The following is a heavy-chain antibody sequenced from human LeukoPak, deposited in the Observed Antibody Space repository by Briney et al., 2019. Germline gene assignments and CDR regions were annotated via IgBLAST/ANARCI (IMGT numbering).Heavy chain of an antibody. CDR1: GGSISSYY. V-gene: IGHV4-59*08. D-gene: IGHD6-13*01. Sequence: SETLSLTCTVSGGSISSYYWSWIRQPPGKGLEWIGYIYYSGSTNYNPSLKSRVTISVDTSKNQFSLKLSSVTAADTAVYYCARGSGGAAAAAVVDYWGQGTLVTVSS. J-gene: IGHJ4*02. CDR2: IYYSGST. CDR3: ARGSGGAAAAAVVDY.